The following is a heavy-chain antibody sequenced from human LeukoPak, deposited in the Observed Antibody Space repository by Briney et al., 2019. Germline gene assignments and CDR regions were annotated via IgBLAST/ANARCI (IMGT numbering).Heavy chain of an antibody. D-gene: IGHD3-10*01. Sequence: SETLPLTCTVSGGSISGYYWSWIRQPPGKGPEWIGYIYYSGSTNYNPSLKSRVTISVDTSKNQFSLKLNSVTAADTAVYYCASGFGYYFDYWGQGTLVTVSS. CDR1: GGSISGYY. CDR3: ASGFGYYFDY. J-gene: IGHJ4*02. V-gene: IGHV4-59*01. CDR2: IYYSGST.